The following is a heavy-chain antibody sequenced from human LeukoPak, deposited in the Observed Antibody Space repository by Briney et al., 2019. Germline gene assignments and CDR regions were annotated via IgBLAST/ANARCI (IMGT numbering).Heavy chain of an antibody. CDR2: ISYDGSNK. V-gene: IGHV3-30-3*01. CDR3: ARGDYDFWSGYFRGYYYGMDV. CDR1: GFTFSNYA. D-gene: IGHD3-3*01. J-gene: IGHJ6*02. Sequence: PGKSLRLSCAASGFTFSNYAVYWVRQAPGKGLEWVAVISYDGSNKYYADSVKGRFTISRDNSKNTLYLQMNSLRAEDTAVYYCARGDYDFWSGYFRGYYYGMDVWGQGTTVTVSS.